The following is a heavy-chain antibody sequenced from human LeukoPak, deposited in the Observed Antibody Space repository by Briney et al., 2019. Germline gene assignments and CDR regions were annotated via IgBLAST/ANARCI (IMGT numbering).Heavy chain of an antibody. V-gene: IGHV1-18*01. CDR3: ARSYCSSTSCPNWFDP. CDR2: VSNYNGRT. D-gene: IGHD2-2*01. Sequence: ASVKVSCKASGYTFISYGISWARQAPGQGLEWMGWVSNYNGRTHYAQNIQGRVTMTRDTSISTAYMELSRLRSDDTAVYYCARSYCSSTSCPNWFDPWGQGTLVTVSS. CDR1: GYTFISYG. J-gene: IGHJ5*02.